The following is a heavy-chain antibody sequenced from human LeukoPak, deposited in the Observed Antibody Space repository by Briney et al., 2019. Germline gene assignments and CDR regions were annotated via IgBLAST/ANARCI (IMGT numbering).Heavy chain of an antibody. D-gene: IGHD6-13*01. V-gene: IGHV1-8*01. J-gene: IGHJ4*02. CDR3: ARCGVAAAGKYYFDY. CDR2: MNPNSGNT. Sequence: GASVKVSCKASGYTFTTYDINWVRQATGQGLEWMGWMNPNSGNTGYAQKFQGRVTMTRNTSISTAYMELSSLRSEDTAVYFCARCGVAAAGKYYFDYWGQGTLVTVSS. CDR1: GYTFTTYD.